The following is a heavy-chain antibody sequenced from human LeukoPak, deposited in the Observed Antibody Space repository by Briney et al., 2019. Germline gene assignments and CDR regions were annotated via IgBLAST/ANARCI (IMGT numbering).Heavy chain of an antibody. D-gene: IGHD1-26*01. Sequence: ASVKVSCKASGYTFTSYGISWVRQAPAQGLEWMGWISAYNGNTNYAQKPQGRVTMTTDTSTSTAYMELRSLRSDDTAVYYCARVRELLREAASYNWFDPWGQGTLVTVSS. J-gene: IGHJ5*02. CDR1: GYTFTSYG. V-gene: IGHV1-18*01. CDR3: ARVRELLREAASYNWFDP. CDR2: ISAYNGNT.